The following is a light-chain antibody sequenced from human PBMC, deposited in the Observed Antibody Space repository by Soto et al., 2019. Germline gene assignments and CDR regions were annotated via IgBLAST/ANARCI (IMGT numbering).Light chain of an antibody. J-gene: IGKJ1*01. Sequence: ATLSLSPGERAALSYRAIQIVSSSLAWYQQKPGQAPRLLIYDASNGATGIPARFSGSGSGTEFTLTISSLQSEDFAVYYCQQYNNWPPWTFGHGTKVDIK. CDR2: DAS. CDR3: QQYNNWPPWT. V-gene: IGKV3D-15*01. CDR1: QIVSSS.